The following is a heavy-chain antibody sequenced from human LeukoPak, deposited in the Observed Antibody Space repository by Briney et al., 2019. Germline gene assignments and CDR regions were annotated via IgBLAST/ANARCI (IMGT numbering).Heavy chain of an antibody. CDR1: RYILIRYV. D-gene: IGHD3-22*01. CDR2: ISVFNGNT. Sequence: ASVKVSCRASRYILIRYVISWVRQAPGQGLEWMGWISVFNGNTHYPQRLQGRVTMTTDTSTTTAYMERRSLRSNDTAVFYCARDINGYYYDSHGYYPTVTCGQRTPVTVSS. J-gene: IGHJ5*02. V-gene: IGHV1-18*01. CDR3: ARDINGYYYDSHGYYPTVT.